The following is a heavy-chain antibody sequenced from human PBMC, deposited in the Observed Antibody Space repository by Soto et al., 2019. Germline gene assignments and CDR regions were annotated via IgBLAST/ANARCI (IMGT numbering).Heavy chain of an antibody. CDR3: AIQDGGVVY. D-gene: IGHD3-16*01. CDR2: INPKNGAT. J-gene: IGHJ4*02. CDR1: GYSFTVYS. Sequence: QVHLVQSGAEVKKPGASVKVSCKASGYSFTVYSMQRVRQAPGQGLEWMGWINPKNGATNYAQKFQGWVTMIRDTSISTAYMELRNLKSDDTAVYYCAIQDGGVVYWGQGTLVTVSS. V-gene: IGHV1-2*04.